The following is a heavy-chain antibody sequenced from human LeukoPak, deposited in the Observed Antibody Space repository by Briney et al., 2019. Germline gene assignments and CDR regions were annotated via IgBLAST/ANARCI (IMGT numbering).Heavy chain of an antibody. J-gene: IGHJ1*01. V-gene: IGHV5-51*01. Sequence: KDGESLKISCKGSGYSFTSYWIGWVRQLPGKGLEWMGIIYPGDSDTRYSPSFQGQVTISADKSISTAYLQWSSLEASDTAMYYCASTRRGIAAAGIRHFQHWGQGTLVTVSS. D-gene: IGHD6-13*01. CDR2: IYPGDSDT. CDR3: ASTRRGIAAAGIRHFQH. CDR1: GYSFTSYW.